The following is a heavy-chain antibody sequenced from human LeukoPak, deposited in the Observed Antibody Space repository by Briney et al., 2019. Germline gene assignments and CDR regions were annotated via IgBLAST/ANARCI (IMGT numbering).Heavy chain of an antibody. CDR2: IYSGGST. J-gene: IGHJ6*03. Sequence: LTGGSLRLSCAASGFIVRNYYLSWVRQAPGKGLEWVSVIYSGGSTYYADSVEGRFTISRDNSKNTLYLQMNSLRAEDTAVYYCARERVYCSGGSCRGRGYYYMDVWGKGTTVTISS. CDR1: GFIVRNYY. D-gene: IGHD2-15*01. V-gene: IGHV3-53*01. CDR3: ARERVYCSGGSCRGRGYYYMDV.